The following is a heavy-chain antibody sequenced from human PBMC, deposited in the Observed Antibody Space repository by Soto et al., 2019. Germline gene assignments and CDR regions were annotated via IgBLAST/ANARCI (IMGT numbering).Heavy chain of an antibody. CDR1: GFTFSSYA. D-gene: IGHD6-19*01. V-gene: IGHV3-23*01. CDR2: ISGSGGST. Sequence: EVQLLESGGGLVQPGGSLRLSCAASGFTFSSYAMSWVRQAPGKGLEWVSAISGSGGSTFYADSVKGRFTISRDNSKNTLYRRMNSRRVGDKAVYYCAKDPGTSRGWYEGVAWGPGTLVTFAS. J-gene: IGHJ5*02. CDR3: AKDPGTSRGWYEGVA.